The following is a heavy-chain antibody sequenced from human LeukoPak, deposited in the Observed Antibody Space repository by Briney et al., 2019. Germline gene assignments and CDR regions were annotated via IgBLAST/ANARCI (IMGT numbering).Heavy chain of an antibody. CDR2: INPNSGGT. V-gene: IGHV1-2*02. CDR3: ARFQGSGMSDYDYVWGSYPDY. J-gene: IGHJ4*02. Sequence: ASVKVSCRASGYTFTGYYMHWVRQAPGQGLEWMRWINPNSGGTNYAQKFQGRVTMTRDTSISTAYMELSRLRSDDTAVYYCARFQGSGMSDYDYVWGSYPDYWGQGTLVTVSS. D-gene: IGHD3-16*01. CDR1: GYTFTGYY.